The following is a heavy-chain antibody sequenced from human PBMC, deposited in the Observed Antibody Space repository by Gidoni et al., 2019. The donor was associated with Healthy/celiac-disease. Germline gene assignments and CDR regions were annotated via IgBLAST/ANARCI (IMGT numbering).Heavy chain of an antibody. D-gene: IGHD5-18*01. CDR3: ARVRIQLWLSPTYYYYYGMDV. J-gene: IGHJ6*02. Sequence: QVQLQQWGAGLLQPSETLSLTCAAYGGSFSGYYWRWIRQPPGKGLEWIGEINHSGSTNYKPSLKRRVTISVDTSKNQFSLKLSSVTAADTAVYDCARVRIQLWLSPTYYYYYGMDVWGQGTTVTVSS. V-gene: IGHV4-34*01. CDR1: GGSFSGYY. CDR2: INHSGST.